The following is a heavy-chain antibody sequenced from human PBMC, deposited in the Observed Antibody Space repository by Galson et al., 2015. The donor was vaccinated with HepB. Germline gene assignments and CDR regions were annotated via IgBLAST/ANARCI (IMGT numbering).Heavy chain of an antibody. D-gene: IGHD4-11*01. CDR3: AREGLVRDTVTPNDAFDL. Sequence: SLRLSCAASGFTFRSYWMHWVRQAPGKGLVWVARINNDGRLTSFADSVKGRFILSRDNGKNTLYLQMNSLRVEDTAVYFCAREGLVRDTVTPNDAFDLWGQGTAVTVSS. CDR2: INNDGRLT. CDR1: GFTFRSYW. J-gene: IGHJ3*01. V-gene: IGHV3-74*01.